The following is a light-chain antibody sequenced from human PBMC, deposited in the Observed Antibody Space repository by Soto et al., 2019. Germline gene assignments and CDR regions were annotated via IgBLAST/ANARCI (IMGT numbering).Light chain of an antibody. J-gene: IGKJ4*01. CDR1: QGVGRF. V-gene: IGKV3-20*01. Sequence: EIVLTQSPGTLSLSPGERATLSCRASQGVGRFLAWYQQKPGQAPRLLIYGESGRATGTPDRFSGSGSGTDFTLTTSRLEPEDFGVYHCQQHDSSPLTFGGGTKVEIK. CDR2: GES. CDR3: QQHDSSPLT.